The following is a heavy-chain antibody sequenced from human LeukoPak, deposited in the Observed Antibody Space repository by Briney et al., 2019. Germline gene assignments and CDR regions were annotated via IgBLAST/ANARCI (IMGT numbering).Heavy chain of an antibody. D-gene: IGHD6-19*01. CDR3: ARAGIAVAGFKDYYCYMDV. J-gene: IGHJ6*03. V-gene: IGHV3-74*01. CDR1: GFTFSSYW. Sequence: PGGSLRLSCAASGFTFSSYWMHWVRHAPGKGLVWVSRINSDGSSTSYADSVKGRFTISRDNAKNTLYLQMNSLRAEDTAVYYCARAGIAVAGFKDYYCYMDVWGKGTTVTVSS. CDR2: INSDGSST.